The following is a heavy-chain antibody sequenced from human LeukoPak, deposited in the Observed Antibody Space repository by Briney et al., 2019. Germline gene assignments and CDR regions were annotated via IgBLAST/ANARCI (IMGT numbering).Heavy chain of an antibody. V-gene: IGHV1-69*04. CDR3: ARFPGDYDFWSGYYFDY. J-gene: IGHJ4*02. Sequence: ASVKVSCKASGGTFSSYAISWVRQAPGQGLEWMGRIIPILGIANYAQKFQGRVTITADKSTSTAYMELSSLRSEDTAVYYCARFPGDYDFWSGYYFDYWGQGTLVTVSS. CDR1: GGTFSSYA. D-gene: IGHD3-3*01. CDR2: IIPILGIA.